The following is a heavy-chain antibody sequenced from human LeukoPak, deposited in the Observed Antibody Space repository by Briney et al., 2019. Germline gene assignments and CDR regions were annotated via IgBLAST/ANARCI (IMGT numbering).Heavy chain of an antibody. Sequence: PSETLSLTCTVSGGSISSYYWSWIRQPPGKGLEWIGYIYYSGSTNYNPSFKSRVTISVDTSKNQFSLKLSSVTAADTAVYYCARGRQIFDYWGQGTLVTVSS. CDR1: GGSISSYY. V-gene: IGHV4-59*01. J-gene: IGHJ4*02. CDR3: ARGRQIFDY. CDR2: IYYSGST. D-gene: IGHD1-1*01.